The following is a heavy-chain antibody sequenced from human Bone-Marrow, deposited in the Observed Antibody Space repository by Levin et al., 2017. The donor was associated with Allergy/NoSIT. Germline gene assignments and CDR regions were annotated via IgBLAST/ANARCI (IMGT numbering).Heavy chain of an antibody. Sequence: SETLSLICAVYGGSLGDYHWTWIRQPPGKGLEWIGEINQSGGTRYSASLKSRVTLSVDTSKKQLSLKLTSVTAADTAVYYCARPPYSFGFDMWGQGTKVTVSS. D-gene: IGHD2-21*01. CDR1: GGSLGDYH. CDR3: ARPPYSFGFDM. V-gene: IGHV4-34*01. CDR2: INQSGGT. J-gene: IGHJ3*02.